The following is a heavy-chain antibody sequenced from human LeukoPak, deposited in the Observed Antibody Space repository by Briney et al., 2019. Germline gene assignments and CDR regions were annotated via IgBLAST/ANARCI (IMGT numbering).Heavy chain of an antibody. CDR3: AGGGMTTVTRFDY. CDR1: GFTFSDYY. CDR2: ISSSSSYI. J-gene: IGHJ4*02. V-gene: IGHV3-21*01. Sequence: GGSLRLSCAASGFTFSDYYMNWVRQAPRKGLEWVSSISSSSSYIYYADSVKGRFTISRDNAKNSLYLQMNSLRAEDTAVYYCAGGGMTTVTRFDYWGQGTLVTVSS. D-gene: IGHD4-17*01.